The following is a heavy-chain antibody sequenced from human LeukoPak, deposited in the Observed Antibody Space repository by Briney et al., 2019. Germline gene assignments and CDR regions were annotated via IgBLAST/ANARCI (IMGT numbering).Heavy chain of an antibody. J-gene: IGHJ4*02. CDR3: ARGGSDTAMAHDY. D-gene: IGHD5-18*01. CDR2: LSDTGSST. CDR1: GFTFSTYA. V-gene: IGHV3-23*01. Sequence: PGGSLRLSCAASGFTFSTYAMSWVRQAPGKGLEWVSALSDTGSSTYYADSVRGRFTISRDDAKNTLYLQLNSLRAEDTAVYFCARGGSDTAMAHDYWGQGTLVTVSS.